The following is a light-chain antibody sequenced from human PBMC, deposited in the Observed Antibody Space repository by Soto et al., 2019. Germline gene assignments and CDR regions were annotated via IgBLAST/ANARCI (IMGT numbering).Light chain of an antibody. V-gene: IGKV3-20*01. Sequence: ENVLTQSPGTLSLSPGERATLSCRASQSVSSNFLAWYQQKPGQAPRLLSYGASSRATGIPDRFSGSGSGTDFTLTISTLEPEDFAVYYCQQYDSSPPMYTFGQGTRLEIK. CDR1: QSVSSNF. J-gene: IGKJ2*01. CDR2: GAS. CDR3: QQYDSSPPMYT.